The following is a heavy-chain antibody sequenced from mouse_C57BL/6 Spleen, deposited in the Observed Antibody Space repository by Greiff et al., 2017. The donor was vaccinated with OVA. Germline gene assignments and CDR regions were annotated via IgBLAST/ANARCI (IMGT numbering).Heavy chain of an antibody. J-gene: IGHJ2*01. CDR2: ISSGGDYI. CDR3: TRAYRYDYDGYYFDY. Sequence: DVKLVESGEGLVKPGGSLKLSCAASGFTFSSYAMSWVRQTPEKRLEWVAYISSGGDYIYYADTVKGRFTISRDNARNTLYLQMSSLKSEDTAMYYCTRAYRYDYDGYYFDYWGQGTTLTVSS. D-gene: IGHD2-4*01. V-gene: IGHV5-9-1*02. CDR1: GFTFSSYA.